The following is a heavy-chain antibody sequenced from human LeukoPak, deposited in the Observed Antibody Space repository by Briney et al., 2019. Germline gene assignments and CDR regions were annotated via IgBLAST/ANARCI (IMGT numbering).Heavy chain of an antibody. Sequence: GGSLRLSCAASGFTFSGYNMNWVRQAPGKGLEWVSFIGSSGGYISYAESVKGRFTISRDNAKNSLDLQMDSLRAEDTAVYYCARVPSYDILTGYYRTDYWGQGTLVTVSS. CDR3: ARVPSYDILTGYYRTDY. D-gene: IGHD3-9*01. CDR1: GFTFSGYN. V-gene: IGHV3-21*01. J-gene: IGHJ4*02. CDR2: IGSSGGYI.